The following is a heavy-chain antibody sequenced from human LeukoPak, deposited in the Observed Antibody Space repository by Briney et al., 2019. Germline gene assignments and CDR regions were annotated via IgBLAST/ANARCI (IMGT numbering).Heavy chain of an antibody. V-gene: IGHV3-23*01. CDR1: GFTFSSYA. CDR3: AKGGRNTARPGYNWFDP. D-gene: IGHD6-6*01. Sequence: GGFLRLSCAASGFTFSSYAMSWVRQAPGKGLEWVSAISGSGGSTYYADSVKGRFTISRDNSKNTLYLQMNSLRAEDTAVYYCAKGGRNTARPGYNWFDPWGQGTLDTVSS. J-gene: IGHJ5*02. CDR2: ISGSGGST.